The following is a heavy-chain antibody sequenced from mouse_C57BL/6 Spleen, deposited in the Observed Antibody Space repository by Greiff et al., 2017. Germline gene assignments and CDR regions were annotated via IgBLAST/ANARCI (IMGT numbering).Heavy chain of an antibody. CDR3: ARGDYGSSYGFAY. CDR2: ILPGSGST. Sequence: QVQLQQSGAELMKPGASVKLSCKATGYTFTGYWIEWVKQRPGHGLAWIGEILPGSGSTNYNEKFKGKATFTADTSSNTANMQLSSLTTEDSAIYYCARGDYGSSYGFAYWGQGTLVTVAA. D-gene: IGHD1-1*01. V-gene: IGHV1-9*01. CDR1: GYTFTGYW. J-gene: IGHJ3*01.